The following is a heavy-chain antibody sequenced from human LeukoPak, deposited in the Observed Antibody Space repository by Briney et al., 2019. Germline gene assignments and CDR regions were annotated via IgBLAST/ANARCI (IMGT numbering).Heavy chain of an antibody. Sequence: GGSLRLSCAASGFTFSTYATSWVRQAPGKGLEWVSAISGSGGSTYFADSVKGRFTISRDNAKNPLYLQMNSLRAEDTAVYYCASYCSSTSCYGYSYGMDVWGQGTTVTVSS. D-gene: IGHD2-2*01. CDR1: GFTFSTYA. CDR2: ISGSGGST. V-gene: IGHV3-23*01. J-gene: IGHJ6*02. CDR3: ASYCSSTSCYGYSYGMDV.